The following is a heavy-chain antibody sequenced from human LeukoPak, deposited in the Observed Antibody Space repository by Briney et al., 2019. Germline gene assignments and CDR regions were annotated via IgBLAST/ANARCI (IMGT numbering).Heavy chain of an antibody. CDR2: IIGSGGST. V-gene: IGHV3-23*01. CDR3: AKPMPFVVVPAALSAD. CDR1: VFTFSSYA. D-gene: IGHD2-2*01. Sequence: GGSLRLSCAASVFTFSSYAMSCGRQAPRKGLEWVSAIIGSGGSTYYADSVKGRFTISRDNSKSTLYMQKNSLRAEETALYYSAKPMPFVVVPAALSADCGQGRLVTAYS. J-gene: IGHJ1*01.